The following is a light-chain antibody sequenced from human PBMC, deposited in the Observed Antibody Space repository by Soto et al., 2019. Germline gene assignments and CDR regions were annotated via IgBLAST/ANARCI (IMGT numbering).Light chain of an antibody. Sequence: EIVMTQSPATLSVSPGERATLSCRASQSVSSNLAWYQQKPGQAPRLLIYGASTRATGIPARISGSGSGTEFTLTISSLQSEDFAVYYCQQYNNWPLTFGQGTKV. CDR2: GAS. CDR1: QSVSSN. V-gene: IGKV3-15*01. CDR3: QQYNNWPLT. J-gene: IGKJ1*01.